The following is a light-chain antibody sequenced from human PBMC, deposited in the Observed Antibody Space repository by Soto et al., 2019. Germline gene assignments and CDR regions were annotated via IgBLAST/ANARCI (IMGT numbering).Light chain of an antibody. CDR2: AAS. J-gene: IGKJ1*01. CDR3: QQYGNSPST. CDR1: QGISNY. Sequence: IQLTQSPSSLSASVGDRVTVTCRASQGISNYLAWYQQKPGKAPKLLIHAASTLQSGVPSRFSGSGSGTDFTLTISRLEPEDFAVYYCQQYGNSPSTFGQGTKVDIK. V-gene: IGKV1-9*01.